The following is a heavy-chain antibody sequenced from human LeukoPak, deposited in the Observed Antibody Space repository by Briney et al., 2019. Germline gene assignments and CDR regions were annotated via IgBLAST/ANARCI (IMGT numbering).Heavy chain of an antibody. CDR2: ISSSGSDI. CDR1: GFTFSNYE. D-gene: IGHD4-23*01. J-gene: IGHJ4*02. Sequence: GGSLRLSCAASGFTFSNYEMHWVRQAPGKGLEWVSYISSSGSDIYYADSVKGRFTISRGNAKNSLYLHMNSLRAEDTAVYYFGRDYGGSSPLDSWAKEPLVTVS. V-gene: IGHV3-48*03. CDR3: GRDYGGSSPLDS.